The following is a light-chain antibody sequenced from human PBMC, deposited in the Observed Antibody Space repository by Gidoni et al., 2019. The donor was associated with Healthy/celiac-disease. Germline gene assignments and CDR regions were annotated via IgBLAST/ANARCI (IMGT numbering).Light chain of an antibody. CDR3: QQRSI. CDR1: QRVSSY. V-gene: IGKV3-11*01. Sequence: EIVLTQSPATLSLSPGERATLSCRDSQRVSSYLACYQQKLGQAPRLLIYDASDRATGIPARFSGSGSGTDFTLNISSLEPEDFAVYYCQQRSIFGGXTKVEIK. CDR2: DAS. J-gene: IGKJ4*01.